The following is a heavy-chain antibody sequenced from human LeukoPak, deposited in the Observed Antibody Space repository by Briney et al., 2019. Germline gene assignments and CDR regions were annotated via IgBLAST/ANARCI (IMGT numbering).Heavy chain of an antibody. Sequence: GGSLRLSCAASGFTFSSYSMNWVRQAPGKGLEWVSSISSSSSYIYYADSVKGRFTISRDNAKNSLCLQMNSLRAEDTAVYYCARDGIAVAVTLYWGQGTLVTVSS. CDR2: ISSSSSYI. D-gene: IGHD6-19*01. J-gene: IGHJ4*02. V-gene: IGHV3-21*01. CDR1: GFTFSSYS. CDR3: ARDGIAVAVTLY.